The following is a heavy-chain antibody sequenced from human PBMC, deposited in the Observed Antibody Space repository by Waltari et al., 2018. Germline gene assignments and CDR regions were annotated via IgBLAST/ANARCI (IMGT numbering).Heavy chain of an antibody. J-gene: IGHJ4*02. CDR1: GGSFSGYY. V-gene: IGHV4-34*01. CDR2: INHSGST. CDR3: ARGPSYDYVWWSYRYNDY. Sequence: QVQLQQWGAGLLKPSETLSLTCAVYGGSFSGYYWSWIRQPPGKGLEWIGEINHSGSTNSDPSLKSRVTISVDTSKNQFSLKLSSVTAADTAVYYCARGPSYDYVWWSYRYNDYWGQGTLVTVSS. D-gene: IGHD3-16*02.